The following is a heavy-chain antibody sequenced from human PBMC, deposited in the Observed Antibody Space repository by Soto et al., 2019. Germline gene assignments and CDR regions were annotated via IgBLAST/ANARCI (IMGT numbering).Heavy chain of an antibody. CDR2: IIPIFGTA. CDR1: GGTFSSYA. CDR3: ATPYYYGAGSYLLGYYYYYGMDV. V-gene: IGHV1-69*01. Sequence: QVQLVQSGAEVKKPGSSVKVSCKASGGTFSSYAISWVRQAPGQGLEWMGGIIPIFGTANYAQKFQGRVTLTADESTSTADMELSSLSSEDTAVYYCATPYYYGAGSYLLGYYYYYGMDVWGQGTTVTVSS. D-gene: IGHD3-10*01. J-gene: IGHJ6*02.